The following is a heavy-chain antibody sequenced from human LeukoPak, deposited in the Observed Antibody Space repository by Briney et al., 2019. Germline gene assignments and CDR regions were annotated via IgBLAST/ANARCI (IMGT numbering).Heavy chain of an antibody. J-gene: IGHJ4*02. CDR1: GYTFTGYY. V-gene: IGHV1-2*02. Sequence: ASVKVSCKASGYTFTGYYMHWVRQAPGQGLEWMGWINPNSGGTNYAQKFQGRVTMTRDTSISTAYMELSRLRSDDTAVYYCAREGDSSGYYYEGRRKFDYWGQGTLVTVSS. CDR3: AREGDSSGYYYEGRRKFDY. D-gene: IGHD3-22*01. CDR2: INPNSGGT.